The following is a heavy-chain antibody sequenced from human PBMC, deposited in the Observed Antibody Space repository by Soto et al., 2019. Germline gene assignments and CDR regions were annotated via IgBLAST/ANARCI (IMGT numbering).Heavy chain of an antibody. CDR2: IKNKANSYTT. CDR3: ARVSVVGPSGVRYFGY. D-gene: IGHD2-21*01. CDR1: GFTFSAHY. J-gene: IGHJ4*02. V-gene: IGHV3-72*01. Sequence: EVQLVESGGGLVQPVGSLRLSCAASGFTFSAHYMDWVRQAPGKGLEWVGRIKNKANSYTTEYAASVEGRFTISREASQNSLYLQMNSLKTEDTAVYYCARVSVVGPSGVRYFGYWGQGSQVAVSS.